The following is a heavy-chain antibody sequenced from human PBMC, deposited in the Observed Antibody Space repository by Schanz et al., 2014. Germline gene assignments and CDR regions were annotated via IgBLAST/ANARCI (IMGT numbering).Heavy chain of an antibody. CDR1: GGSISSATYY. CDR3: ARDTTWRLDL. D-gene: IGHD1-1*01. CDR2: IYSRGSS. Sequence: QVQLQESGPGLVKPSQTLSLTCTVSGGSISSATYYWSWVRQPAGKGLEWIGRIYSRGSSTYNPSRKSRVTISIDTSNNQSSLTLTSLTAADTAVYYCARDTTWRLDLWGRGTLVTVSS. V-gene: IGHV4-61*02. J-gene: IGHJ2*01.